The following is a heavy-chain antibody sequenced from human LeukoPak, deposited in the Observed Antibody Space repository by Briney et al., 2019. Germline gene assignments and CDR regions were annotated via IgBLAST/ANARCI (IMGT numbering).Heavy chain of an antibody. Sequence: SETLSLTCAVYGGSFSGYYWSWIRQPPGKGLEWVGEINHSGSTNYNPSLKSRVTISVDTSKNQFSLKLSSVTAADTAVYYCARRTRLFLMNWFDPWGQGTLVTVSS. CDR3: ARRTRLFLMNWFDP. CDR1: GGSFSGYY. CDR2: INHSGST. D-gene: IGHD1-14*01. J-gene: IGHJ5*02. V-gene: IGHV4-34*01.